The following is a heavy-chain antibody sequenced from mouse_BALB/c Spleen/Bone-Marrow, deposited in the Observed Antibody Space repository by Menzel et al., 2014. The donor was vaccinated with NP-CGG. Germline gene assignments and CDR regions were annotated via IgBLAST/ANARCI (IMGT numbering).Heavy chain of an antibody. D-gene: IGHD2-4*01. V-gene: IGHV5-9-2*01. CDR1: GFSFSNYG. J-gene: IGHJ3*01. Sequence: EVKLMEPGGGLVKPGGSLKLSCAASGFSFSNYGMSWVRQTPEKRLEWVATISGDGRYTFYSDSVKGRFTISRDNAKNNLYLQLSSLRSEDTALYYCARHAYYDQTEVSFVYWGQGTLVTVSA. CDR3: ARHAYYDQTEVSFVY. CDR2: ISGDGRYT.